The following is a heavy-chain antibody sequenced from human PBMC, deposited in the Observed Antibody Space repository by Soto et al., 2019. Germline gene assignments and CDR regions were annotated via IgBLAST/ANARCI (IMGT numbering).Heavy chain of an antibody. D-gene: IGHD6-6*01. CDR2: ISSSSSYI. V-gene: IGHV3-21*01. CDR1: GFTFGSYS. Sequence: WGSLRLSCAASGFTFGSYSMNFGRHSPGKGLEWVSSISSSSSYIYYADSVKGRFTISRDNAKNSLYLQMNGLRAEDTAVYYCARDGEYSSSYFDYWGQGTLVTVSS. CDR3: ARDGEYSSSYFDY. J-gene: IGHJ4*02.